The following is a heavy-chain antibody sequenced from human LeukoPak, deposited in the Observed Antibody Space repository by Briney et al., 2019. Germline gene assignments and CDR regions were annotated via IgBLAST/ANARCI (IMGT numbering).Heavy chain of an antibody. V-gene: IGHV4-34*01. J-gene: IGHJ5*02. Sequence: SETLSLTCAVYGGSFSGYYWSWIRQPPGKGLEWIGEINHSGSTNYNPSLKSRVTISVDTSKNQFSLKLSSVTAADTAVYYCARSAWGNSYAPGWFDPWGQGTLVTVSS. CDR1: GGSFSGYY. CDR3: ARSAWGNSYAPGWFDP. CDR2: INHSGST. D-gene: IGHD5-18*01.